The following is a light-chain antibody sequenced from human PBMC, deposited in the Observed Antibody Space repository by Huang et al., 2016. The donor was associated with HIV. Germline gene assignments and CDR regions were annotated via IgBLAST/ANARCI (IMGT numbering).Light chain of an antibody. CDR3: QQYDNLPRT. Sequence: DIQMTQSPSSLSASVGDRVTTTCQASQDISNYLNWYQQKPGKAPKLLIYDASNLETGVPSRFSGTGSGTDFTFTISSLQPEDTATYYCQQYDNLPRTFGQGTRLEIK. J-gene: IGKJ5*01. CDR1: QDISNY. V-gene: IGKV1-33*01. CDR2: DAS.